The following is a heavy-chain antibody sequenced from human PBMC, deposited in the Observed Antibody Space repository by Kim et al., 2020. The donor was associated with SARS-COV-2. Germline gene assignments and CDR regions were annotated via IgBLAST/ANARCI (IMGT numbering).Heavy chain of an antibody. J-gene: IGHJ4*02. Sequence: SGKGRFTISRDSSKNTLNLQKNSLRAEDTAVYYCAKDRVTGTRGVGYFDYWGQGTLVTVSS. D-gene: IGHD1-1*01. CDR3: AKDRVTGTRGVGYFDY. V-gene: IGHV3-30*02.